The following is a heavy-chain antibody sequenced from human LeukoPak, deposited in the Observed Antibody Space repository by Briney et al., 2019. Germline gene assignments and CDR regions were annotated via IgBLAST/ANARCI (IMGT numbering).Heavy chain of an antibody. CDR3: ARCPRWLQSNYFDY. V-gene: IGHV3-30-3*01. CDR1: GFTLSNYV. CDR2: ISSDGRNK. Sequence: GGSLRLSCAASGFTLSNYVIHWVRQAPGKGLEWVGVISSDGRNKYVDSVKGRFTISRDNSKNTLYLQMNSLRAEDTAVYYCARCPRWLQSNYFDYWGQGTLVTVSS. J-gene: IGHJ4*02. D-gene: IGHD5-24*01.